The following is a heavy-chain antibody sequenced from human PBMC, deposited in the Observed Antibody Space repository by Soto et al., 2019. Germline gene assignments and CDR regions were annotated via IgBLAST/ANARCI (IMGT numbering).Heavy chain of an antibody. CDR3: AREGEGVIVVPAAMRDDAFDI. D-gene: IGHD2-2*01. CDR1: GGTFISYT. CDR2: IVPLLGIV. J-gene: IGHJ3*02. Sequence: QFQLVQSGAEVKKPGSSVKVSCQASGGTFISYTIGWVRQAPGQGLEWMGRIVPLLGIVDIAQRFQGRLTITADKSTRTTYMELSSLRSEDTAVYYCAREGEGVIVVPAAMRDDAFDIWDQGTLVTVSS. V-gene: IGHV1-69*08.